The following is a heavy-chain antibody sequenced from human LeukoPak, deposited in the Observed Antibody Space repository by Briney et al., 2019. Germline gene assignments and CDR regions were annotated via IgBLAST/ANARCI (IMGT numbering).Heavy chain of an antibody. V-gene: IGHV4-59*01. CDR1: GGSISSYY. D-gene: IGHD3-16*01. J-gene: IGHJ4*02. CDR2: VYYSGNT. CDR3: ARVNPLGELF. Sequence: SETLSLTCTVSGGSISSYYWSWIRQPPGKGLEWIGYVYYSGNTNYNPSLKSRVTISVDTSKNQFSLKLSSVTAADTAVYYCARVNPLGELFWGQGTLVTVSS.